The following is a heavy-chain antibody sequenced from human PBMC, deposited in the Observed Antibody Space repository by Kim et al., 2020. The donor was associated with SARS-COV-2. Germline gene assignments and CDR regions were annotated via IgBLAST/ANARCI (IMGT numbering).Heavy chain of an antibody. CDR1: GFTFSSYW. CDR3: ARDPIVVVPYYYYGMDV. V-gene: IGHV3-74*01. Sequence: GGSLRLSCAASGFTFSSYWMHWVRQAPGKGLVWVSRINSDGSSTSYADSVKGRFTISRDNAKNTLYLQMNSLRAEDTAVYYCARDPIVVVPYYYYGMDVWGQGTTVTVSS. CDR2: INSDGSST. J-gene: IGHJ6*02. D-gene: IGHD2-15*01.